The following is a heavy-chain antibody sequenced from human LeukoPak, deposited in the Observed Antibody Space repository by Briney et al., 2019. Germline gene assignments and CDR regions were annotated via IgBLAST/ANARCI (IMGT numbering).Heavy chain of an antibody. CDR3: ASGGYSFFY. V-gene: IGHV1-69*04. Sequence: ASVKVSCKASGGTFSSYAISWVRQAPGQGLEWMGRIIPIFGIANYAQKFQGRVTITADKSTSTAYMELSSLRAEDTAVYYCASGGYSFFYWGQGTLVTVSS. J-gene: IGHJ4*02. D-gene: IGHD5-18*01. CDR2: IIPIFGIA. CDR1: GGTFSSYA.